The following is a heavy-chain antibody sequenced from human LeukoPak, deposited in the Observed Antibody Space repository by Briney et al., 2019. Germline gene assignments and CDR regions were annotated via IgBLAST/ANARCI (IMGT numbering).Heavy chain of an antibody. CDR3: ARVSGSYVYFDY. V-gene: IGHV1-46*01. CDR1: FTGYY. J-gene: IGHJ4*02. CDR2: INPSGGSA. D-gene: IGHD1-26*01. Sequence: GASVKVSCPFTGYYIHWVRQAPGQGLEWMGIINPSGGSATYAQKFQGRVTMTRDTSTSTVYMELSSLRSEDTAVYYCARVSGSYVYFDYWGQGTLVTVSS.